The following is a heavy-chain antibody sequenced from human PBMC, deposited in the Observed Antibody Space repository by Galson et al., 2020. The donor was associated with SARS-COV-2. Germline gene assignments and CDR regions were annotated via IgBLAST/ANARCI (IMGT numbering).Heavy chain of an antibody. J-gene: IGHJ4*02. Sequence: GESLKISCAASGFTFSSYSMNWVRQAPGKGLEWVSSISSSSSYIYYGDSVKGRFTVSRDNAKNSLYLQMSNMRAEDTAVYYCARDLERFWPYYFDFWGQGTLVTVSS. D-gene: IGHD3-3*01. CDR1: GFTFSSYS. CDR3: ARDLERFWPYYFDF. V-gene: IGHV3-21*01. CDR2: ISSSSSYI.